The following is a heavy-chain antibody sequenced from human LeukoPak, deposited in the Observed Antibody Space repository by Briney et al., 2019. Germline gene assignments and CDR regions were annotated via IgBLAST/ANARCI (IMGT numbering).Heavy chain of an antibody. Sequence: GGSLRLSCAASGFIVSENYMSWVRQAPGKGLEWVSAISGSGGSTYYADSVKGRFTISRDNSKNTLYLQMNSLRAEDTAVYYCAKGWGTMVRGVKASAFDIWGQGTMVTVSS. J-gene: IGHJ3*02. V-gene: IGHV3-23*01. CDR3: AKGWGTMVRGVKASAFDI. CDR2: ISGSGGST. D-gene: IGHD3-10*01. CDR1: GFIVSENY.